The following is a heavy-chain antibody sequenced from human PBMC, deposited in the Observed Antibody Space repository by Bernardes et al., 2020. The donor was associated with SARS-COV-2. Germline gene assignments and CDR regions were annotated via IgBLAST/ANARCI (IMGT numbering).Heavy chain of an antibody. Sequence: SETLSLTCTVSGGSISGSSFYWGWVRQPPGKGLDWIGSMTDSGSSYHNPSLKSRLTISVDTSKNQFSLQLTSVTAADSAVYYCARQWGILPAITWFDPWGQGILVTVSS. CDR1: GGSISGSSFY. V-gene: IGHV4-39*01. CDR3: ARQWGILPAITWFDP. D-gene: IGHD2-2*01. J-gene: IGHJ5*02. CDR2: MTDSGSS.